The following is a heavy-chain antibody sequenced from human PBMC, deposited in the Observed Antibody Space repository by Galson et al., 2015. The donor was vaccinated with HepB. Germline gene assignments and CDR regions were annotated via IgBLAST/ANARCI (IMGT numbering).Heavy chain of an antibody. CDR2: ISWNSGSI. Sequence: SLRLSCAASGFTFDDYAMHWVRQAPGKGLEWVSGISWNSGSIGYADSVKGRFTISRDNAKNSLYLQMSSLRAEDTALYYCAKDHDPVAGTYFDYWGQGTLVTVSS. J-gene: IGHJ4*02. V-gene: IGHV3-9*01. CDR3: AKDHDPVAGTYFDY. D-gene: IGHD6-19*01. CDR1: GFTFDDYA.